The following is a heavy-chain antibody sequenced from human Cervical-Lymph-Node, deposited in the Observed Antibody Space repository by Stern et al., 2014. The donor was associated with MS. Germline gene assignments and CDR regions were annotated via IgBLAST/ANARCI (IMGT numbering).Heavy chain of an antibody. J-gene: IGHJ6*02. CDR2: SSPEDGET. V-gene: IGHV1-24*01. D-gene: IGHD2-21*01. CDR3: ASAVIGLNYYFHALDV. CDR1: GYTLNDFS. Sequence: QVQLVQSGAEVKKPGASVKVSCKVSGYTLNDFSLHWVRQAPGEGLEWMGGSSPEDGETIFAQGLQGRVTVTEDTSTDTAYMELSSLRSEDTAVYYCASAVIGLNYYFHALDVWGQGTTVTVSS.